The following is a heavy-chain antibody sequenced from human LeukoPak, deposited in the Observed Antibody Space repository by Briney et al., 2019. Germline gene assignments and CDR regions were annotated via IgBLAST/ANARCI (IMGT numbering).Heavy chain of an antibody. J-gene: IGHJ5*02. D-gene: IGHD6-19*01. CDR3: ARHRRGAVAGKGWFDP. V-gene: IGHV1-2*02. Sequence: ASVKVSCKASGYTFTGYYMHWVRQAPGQGLEWMGWINPNSGGTNYAQKFQGRVTMTRDTSISTAYMELSRLRCDDTAVYYCARHRRGAVAGKGWFDPWGQGTLVTVSS. CDR1: GYTFTGYY. CDR2: INPNSGGT.